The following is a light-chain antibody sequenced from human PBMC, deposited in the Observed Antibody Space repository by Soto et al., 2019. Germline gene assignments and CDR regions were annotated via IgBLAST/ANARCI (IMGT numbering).Light chain of an antibody. CDR3: HQYGSSPPYT. V-gene: IGKV3-20*01. J-gene: IGKJ2*01. Sequence: EVVLTQSPGTLSLSPGARATLSCRASQSVTNNYLAWYQQRPGQAPRLLIFGSSDRATGIPDRFSGSESGTDFTLTISRLEPEDFAVDYCHQYGSSPPYTFGQGTKLEIK. CDR2: GSS. CDR1: QSVTNNY.